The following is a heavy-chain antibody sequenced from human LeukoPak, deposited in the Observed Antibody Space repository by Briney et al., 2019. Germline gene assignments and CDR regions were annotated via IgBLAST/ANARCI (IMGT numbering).Heavy chain of an antibody. CDR2: IIPFSGTT. V-gene: IGHV1-69*06. CDR3: AEGWGDQ. J-gene: IGHJ4*02. CDR1: GGTFSSYA. Sequence: SVKVTCKGSGGTFSSYAITWVRRAPGRGLEWMGGIIPFSGTTNYAPKLQGRVTITADKSRSTVYMELSSLRYKETAVYYCAEGWGDQWGQGTLVTVSS. D-gene: IGHD3-16*01.